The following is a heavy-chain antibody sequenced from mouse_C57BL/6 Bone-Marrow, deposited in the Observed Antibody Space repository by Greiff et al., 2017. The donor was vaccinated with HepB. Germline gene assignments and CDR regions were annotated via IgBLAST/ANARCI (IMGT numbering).Heavy chain of an antibody. CDR3: ARRFHYYGSSYFDY. V-gene: IGHV1-64*01. CDR2: IHPNSGST. J-gene: IGHJ2*01. Sequence: VQLQQPGAELVKPGASVKLSCKASGYTFTSYWMHWVKQRPGQGLEWIGMIHPNSGSTNYNEKFKSKATLTVDKSSSTAYMQLSSLTSEDSAVYYCARRFHYYGSSYFDYWGQGTTLTVSS. D-gene: IGHD1-1*01. CDR1: GYTFTSYW.